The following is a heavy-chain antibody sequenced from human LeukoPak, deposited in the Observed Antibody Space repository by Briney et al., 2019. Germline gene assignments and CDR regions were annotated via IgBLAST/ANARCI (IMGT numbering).Heavy chain of an antibody. Sequence: PGGSLRLSCAASGFTFSSYGMHWVRQAPGKGLEWVAFIRYDGSNKYYADSVKGRFTISRDNSKNTLYLQMNSLRAEDTAVYYCAKDLTVSGPWIQLNYFDYWGQGTLVTVSS. CDR3: AKDLTVSGPWIQLNYFDY. D-gene: IGHD5-18*01. V-gene: IGHV3-30*02. CDR1: GFTFSSYG. J-gene: IGHJ4*02. CDR2: IRYDGSNK.